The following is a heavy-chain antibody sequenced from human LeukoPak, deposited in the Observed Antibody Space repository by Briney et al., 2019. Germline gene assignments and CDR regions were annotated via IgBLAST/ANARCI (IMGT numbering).Heavy chain of an antibody. CDR2: IKQDGSEI. D-gene: IGHD1-26*01. CDR1: GFTLSTYW. CDR3: ARDKVVGATIFDY. V-gene: IGHV3-7*03. J-gene: IGHJ4*02. Sequence: GGSLRLSCAASGFTLSTYWMSWVRQAPGKGLEWVANIKQDGSEIYYVDSEKGRFTISRDNAKNSLYLQMNSLRAEDTAVYYCARDKVVGATIFDYWGQGTLVTVSS.